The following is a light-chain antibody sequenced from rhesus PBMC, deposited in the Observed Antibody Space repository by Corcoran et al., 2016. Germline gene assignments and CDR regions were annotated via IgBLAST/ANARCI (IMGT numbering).Light chain of an antibody. CDR3: PQYSTSPFP. CDR2: YAS. J-gene: IGKJ3*01. CDR1: QDINNF. V-gene: IGKV1-66*01. Sequence: DIQMTQSPSSLSASVGDRVTITCRASQDINNFLSGYQQKTGKAPKPLIFYASSWETGVPARFSGTRSGTDYTLTIRTLQPEDIPTYCCPQYSTSPFPFSPVTKLDLK.